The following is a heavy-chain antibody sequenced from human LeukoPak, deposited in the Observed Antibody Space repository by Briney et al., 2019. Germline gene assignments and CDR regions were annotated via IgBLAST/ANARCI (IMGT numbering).Heavy chain of an antibody. J-gene: IGHJ4*02. V-gene: IGHV3-30*02. CDR2: IWFNGRNK. Sequence: GGSLRLSCAASGFTFSTYGMHWVRQAPGKGLEWVAVIWFNGRNKYYGDSVEGRFTISRDNSKDTLYLQMNSLRVEDTAVYYCGKGYCSSTSCPLDYWGQGTLVTVSS. CDR1: GFTFSTYG. D-gene: IGHD2-2*01. CDR3: GKGYCSSTSCPLDY.